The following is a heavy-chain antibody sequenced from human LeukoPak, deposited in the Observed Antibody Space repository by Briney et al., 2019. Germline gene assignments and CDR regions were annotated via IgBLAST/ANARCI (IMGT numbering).Heavy chain of an antibody. CDR2: IYCSGST. CDR3: ARTEFYDFWSGYPTAFDY. CDR1: GDSITSFY. Sequence: SETLSLTCTVSGDSITSFYWTWIRQHPGKGLEWIGYIYCSGSTNYNPSLRSRVTISIDTSRNQFSLNLTSVTAADTAMYYCARTEFYDFWSGYPTAFDYWGQGILVTVSS. V-gene: IGHV4-59*08. D-gene: IGHD3-3*01. J-gene: IGHJ4*02.